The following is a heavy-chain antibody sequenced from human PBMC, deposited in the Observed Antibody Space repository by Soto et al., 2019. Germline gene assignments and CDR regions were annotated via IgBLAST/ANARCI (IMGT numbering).Heavy chain of an antibody. CDR3: AREGKYDSYGSYFFQTLNF. V-gene: IGHV4-59*01. Sequence: QVHLQESGPGLVKPSETLSLTCTVSGGSISDYYWTWIRQSPGKGLEWIGYVHYSGTTDYNSSLKSRVSISVDTSKNQFSLRLSSVTAADTAVYYCAREGKYDSYGSYFFQTLNFWGRGTLVTVSS. CDR2: VHYSGTT. D-gene: IGHD3-22*01. J-gene: IGHJ2*01. CDR1: GGSISDYY.